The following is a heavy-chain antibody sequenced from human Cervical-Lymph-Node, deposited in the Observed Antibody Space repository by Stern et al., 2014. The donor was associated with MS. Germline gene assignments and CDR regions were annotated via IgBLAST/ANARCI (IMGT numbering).Heavy chain of an antibody. J-gene: IGHJ5*02. CDR1: GYTFTDYY. CDR2: IIPDSGVT. Sequence: QDQLVQSGAEVKKPGASVKVSCKASGYTFTDYYIHWVRQAPGQGLEWMGRIIPDSGVTSYAQTFQGRVTMTRDTSISTAYMELSRLRSDDTAVYYCARDRYGPIVITFGGTIGNWLDPWGQGTLVTVSS. D-gene: IGHD3-16*01. V-gene: IGHV1-2*06. CDR3: ARDRYGPIVITFGGTIGNWLDP.